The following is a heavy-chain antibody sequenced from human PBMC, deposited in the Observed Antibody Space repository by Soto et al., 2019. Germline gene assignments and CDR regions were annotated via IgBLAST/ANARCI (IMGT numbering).Heavy chain of an antibody. J-gene: IGHJ6*02. V-gene: IGHV6-1*01. CDR3: ARDLLYSSSEHYYGMYV. Sequence: SQTLSLTCATSGDSVSSNSAAWNWIRQSPSRGLEWLGRTYYRSKWYNDYAVSVKSRITINPDTSKNQFSLQLNSVTPEDTAVYYCARDLLYSSSEHYYGMYVWGQGSTVPVSS. D-gene: IGHD6-6*01. CDR2: TYYRSKWYN. CDR1: GDSVSSNSAA.